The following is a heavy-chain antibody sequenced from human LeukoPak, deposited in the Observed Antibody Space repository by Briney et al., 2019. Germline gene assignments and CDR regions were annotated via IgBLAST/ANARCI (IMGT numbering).Heavy chain of an antibody. CDR1: GFTFSSHW. CDR3: ARLIVGAIDY. D-gene: IGHD1-26*01. V-gene: IGHV3-7*01. CDR2: IKQDGSEK. J-gene: IGHJ4*02. Sequence: PGGSLRLSCAASGFTFSSHWMSWVRQAPGKGLEWVANIKQDGSEKYYVDSVKGRFTISRDNAKNSLYLQMNSLRVEDTAVYYCARLIVGAIDYWGRGTLVTVSS.